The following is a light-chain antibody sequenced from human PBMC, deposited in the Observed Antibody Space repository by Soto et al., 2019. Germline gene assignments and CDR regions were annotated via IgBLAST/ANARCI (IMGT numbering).Light chain of an antibody. Sequence: DIQMTQSPSTLSASVGDRVTITCRASQSISSWLAWYQQKPGKAPKLLIYDASSLESGVPSRFSGSGSGTEFTLTISSLQPDDFATYYCQQYNSYSPGVTFGGGTQVEIK. J-gene: IGKJ4*01. CDR1: QSISSW. CDR3: QQYNSYSPGVT. V-gene: IGKV1-5*01. CDR2: DAS.